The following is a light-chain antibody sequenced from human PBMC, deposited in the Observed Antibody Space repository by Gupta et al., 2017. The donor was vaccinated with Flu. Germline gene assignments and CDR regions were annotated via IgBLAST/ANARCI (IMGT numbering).Light chain of an antibody. CDR3: QQYGSLPIT. Sequence: GTLSLSPVERATLSGRASQSVSDNFLAWHQLKSGQAPRRLIYGASSRATGIPDRFRGRGSGTEFNLTISTLEPEDFAVYYCQQYGSLPITFGGGTKVGIK. J-gene: IGKJ4*01. CDR2: GAS. V-gene: IGKV3-20*01. CDR1: QSVSDNF.